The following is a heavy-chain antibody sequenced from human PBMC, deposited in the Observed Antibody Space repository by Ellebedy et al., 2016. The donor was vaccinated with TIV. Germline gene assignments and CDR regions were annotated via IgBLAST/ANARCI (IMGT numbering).Heavy chain of an antibody. V-gene: IGHV1-18*04. CDR2: ISAHNGNS. J-gene: IGHJ4*02. CDR1: SYTFNSYD. CDR3: ARDASASWSRFDN. Sequence: ASVKVSXXASSYTFNSYDISWVRQAPGQGLEWMGWISAHNGNSKYAQKLQGRVTMTTDTSTSTAYMELRSLRSDDTAVYYCARDASASWSRFDNWGQGSLVTVSS. D-gene: IGHD6-13*01.